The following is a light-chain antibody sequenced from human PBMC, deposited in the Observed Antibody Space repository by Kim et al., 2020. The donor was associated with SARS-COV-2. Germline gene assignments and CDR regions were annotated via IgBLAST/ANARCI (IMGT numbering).Light chain of an antibody. CDR3: QQMDRSPLT. CDR2: RAS. CDR1: QDIGHY. J-gene: IGKJ4*01. Sequence: ASVGDRVTITCRASQDIGHYLAWQRQKPGKAPEVLIYRASTLQSGVPSRVSGSGSGTEFTLTISSLQAEDFTTYYCQQMDRSPLTFGGGTKVDIK. V-gene: IGKV1-9*01.